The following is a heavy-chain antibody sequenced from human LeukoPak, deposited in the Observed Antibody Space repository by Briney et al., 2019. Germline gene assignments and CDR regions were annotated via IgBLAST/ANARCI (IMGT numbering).Heavy chain of an antibody. CDR2: ISNDGSNK. CDR1: GFTFSSFG. Sequence: GGSLRLSCVASGFTFSSFGMHWVRQAPGKGPEWVTVISNDGSNKYYADSVKGRFTISRDNSKNTLYLQMNSLRAEDTAVYYCARAAPWYYGSGSYVDYWGQGTLVTVSS. D-gene: IGHD3-10*01. CDR3: ARAAPWYYGSGSYVDY. V-gene: IGHV3-30*03. J-gene: IGHJ4*02.